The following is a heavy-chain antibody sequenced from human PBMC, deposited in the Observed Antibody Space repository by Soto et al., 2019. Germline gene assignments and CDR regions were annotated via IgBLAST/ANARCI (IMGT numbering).Heavy chain of an antibody. Sequence: QVQLQESGPGLVKPSQTLSLTCTVSGGSITSSDYYWSWIRQPPGKGLEWIGYIYYSGSTSYNPALRSRLTATLDTSKNQSSLELISVPAADTAVDYCARENLGLYGSGTYLGSWGQGTLVTVSS. CDR2: IYYSGST. D-gene: IGHD3-10*01. V-gene: IGHV4-30-4*01. J-gene: IGHJ5*02. CDR3: ARENLGLYGSGTYLGS. CDR1: GGSITSSDYY.